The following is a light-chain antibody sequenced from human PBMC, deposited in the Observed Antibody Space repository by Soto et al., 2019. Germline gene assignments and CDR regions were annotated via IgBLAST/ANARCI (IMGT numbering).Light chain of an antibody. J-gene: IGLJ3*02. CDR3: SSYTSSSTLNWV. Sequence: QSALTQPASVSGSPGQSITISCTGTSSDVGGYNYVSWYQHHPGKAPKLMIYAVSYRPSGVSNRFSGSKSDNTASLTISGLQAEDEADYYCSSYTSSSTLNWVFGGGTKLTVL. V-gene: IGLV2-14*03. CDR1: SSDVGGYNY. CDR2: AVS.